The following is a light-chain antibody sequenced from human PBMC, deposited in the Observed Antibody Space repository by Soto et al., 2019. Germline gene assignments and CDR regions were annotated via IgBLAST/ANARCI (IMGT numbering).Light chain of an antibody. CDR2: DVT. J-gene: IGLJ1*01. CDR3: CSFAGGNSFA. Sequence: QSALTQPRSVSGSPGQSVTISCTGASSDIGGYNYVSWYQQYPGKAPKIMIYDVTKRPSGVTDRFSGSKSGNTASLTISGLQDEDEADYYCCSFAGGNSFAFGTGTKLTVL. CDR1: SSDIGGYNY. V-gene: IGLV2-11*01.